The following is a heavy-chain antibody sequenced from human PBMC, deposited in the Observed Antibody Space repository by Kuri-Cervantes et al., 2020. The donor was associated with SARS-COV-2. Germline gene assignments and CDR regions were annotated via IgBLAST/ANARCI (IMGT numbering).Heavy chain of an antibody. D-gene: IGHD7-27*01. CDR3: ARDLRMGKSLEH. Sequence: GESLKISCAAPGFTFSSYWMNWVRQAPGKGLEWVSAISGSGGSTYYADSVKGRFTISRDNAKNSLYLQMSSLRAEDTAVYYCARDLRMGKSLEHWGQGTLVTVSS. J-gene: IGHJ4*02. V-gene: IGHV3-21*01. CDR2: ISGSGGST. CDR1: GFTFSSYW.